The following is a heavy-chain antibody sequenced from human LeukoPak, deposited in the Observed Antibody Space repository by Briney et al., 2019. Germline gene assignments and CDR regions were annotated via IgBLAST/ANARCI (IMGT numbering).Heavy chain of an antibody. CDR3: ARPPPGVFAY. Sequence: SETLSLTCAVYGGSFSGYYWSWIRQPPGKGLEWIGEINHSGSTNYNPSLKSRVTISVDTSKHQFSLKLTSVTAADTAVYYCARPPPGVFAYGAQEPLVTVSS. D-gene: IGHD7-27*01. V-gene: IGHV4-34*01. CDR2: INHSGST. CDR1: GGSFSGYY. J-gene: IGHJ4*02.